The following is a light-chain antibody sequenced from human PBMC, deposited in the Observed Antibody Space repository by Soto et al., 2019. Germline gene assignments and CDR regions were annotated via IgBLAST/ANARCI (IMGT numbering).Light chain of an antibody. J-gene: IGKJ3*01. CDR3: QQLNSYLLT. V-gene: IGKV1-9*01. CDR1: QDISNY. CDR2: AAS. Sequence: DIQLTQSPSFLSASVGDRVTITCRASQDISNYLVWYRQKPGKAPKPLIYAASTLQSGVPSRFSGSGSGTEFTLTISSLQPEDFATYYCQQLNSYLLTFGPGTNVDIK.